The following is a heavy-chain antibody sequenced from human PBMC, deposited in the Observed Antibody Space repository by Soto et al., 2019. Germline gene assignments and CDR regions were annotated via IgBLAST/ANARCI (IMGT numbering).Heavy chain of an antibody. D-gene: IGHD2-2*01. CDR3: ARDGLVLVPTTVISDYYYYAMDV. V-gene: IGHV1-69*12. CDR2: IIPRSATS. Sequence: QVQLVQSGAEVKKPGSSVKVSCKASGDTFSTYTITWVRQAPGQGLEWMGGIIPRSATSNYAQKFQGRVTISVDESTSTAYMELSSLRSEDTAVYYCARDGLVLVPTTVISDYYYYAMDVWGQGTTVTVSS. CDR1: GDTFSTYT. J-gene: IGHJ6*02.